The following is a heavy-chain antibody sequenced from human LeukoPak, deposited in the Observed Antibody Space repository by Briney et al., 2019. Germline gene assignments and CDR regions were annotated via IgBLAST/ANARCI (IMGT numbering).Heavy chain of an antibody. J-gene: IGHJ3*02. D-gene: IGHD3-22*01. V-gene: IGHV3-11*06. CDR3: ARAYYDSSGYYSRPYAFDI. CDR1: GFTFSVYY. Sequence: PGGSLRLSCAASGFTFSVYYMSWIRQAPGKGLEWVSYISSSSSYTNYADSVKGRFTISRDNAKNSLYLQMDSLRAEDTAVYYCARAYYDSSGYYSRPYAFDIWGQGTMVTVSS. CDR2: ISSSSSYT.